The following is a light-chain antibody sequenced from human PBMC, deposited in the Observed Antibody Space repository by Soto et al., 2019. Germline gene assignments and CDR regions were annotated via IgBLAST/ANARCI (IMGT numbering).Light chain of an antibody. CDR1: SGDVGSYNS. V-gene: IGLV2-11*01. CDR2: DVT. J-gene: IGLJ2*01. CDR3: CSYAGSYTFDVV. Sequence: QSALTQPRSVSGSPGQSVTISCTETSGDVGSYNSVSWYQHHPGKAPKLMIYDVTKRPSGVPDRFSGSKSGNTASLTISGLQAEDEDDYYCCSYAGSYTFDVVFGGGTKLTVL.